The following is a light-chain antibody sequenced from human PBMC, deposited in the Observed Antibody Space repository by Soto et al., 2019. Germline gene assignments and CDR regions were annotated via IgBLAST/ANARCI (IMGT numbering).Light chain of an antibody. J-gene: IGLJ3*02. CDR3: AAWDDSLNAWV. CDR2: SNN. Sequence: QSVLTQPPSASEAPRQRVTISCSGSSSNIGSNTVNWYQQLPGTAPKLLIYSNNQRPSGVPDRFSGSKSGTSASLAISGLQSEDEADYYCAAWDDSLNAWVFGGGTKLTVL. V-gene: IGLV1-44*01. CDR1: SSNIGSNT.